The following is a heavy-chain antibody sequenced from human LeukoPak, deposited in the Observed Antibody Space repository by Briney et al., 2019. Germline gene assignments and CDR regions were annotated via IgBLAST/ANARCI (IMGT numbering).Heavy chain of an antibody. CDR3: AKGGLYYDGSEHVYYFDS. CDR2: IIYSGGAT. CDR1: GFTFSRSA. J-gene: IGHJ4*02. V-gene: IGHV3-23*01. D-gene: IGHD3-22*01. Sequence: GGSLRLSCAASGFTFSRSAMTWVRQGPGTGLEFVASIIYSGGATYYADSVKGRFTISRDNSKNTLYPQMNSLRAEDTALYYCAKGGLYYDGSEHVYYFDSWGQGTLVTVSS.